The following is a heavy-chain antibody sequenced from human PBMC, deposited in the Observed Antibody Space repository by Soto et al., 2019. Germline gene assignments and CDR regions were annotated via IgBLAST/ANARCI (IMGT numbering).Heavy chain of an antibody. J-gene: IGHJ3*02. D-gene: IGHD3-22*01. V-gene: IGHV1-18*01. CDR1: GYTFTSYG. CDR3: ASVPLLSDSSGYYYGDALDI. CDR2: ISAYNGNT. Sequence: GASVKVSCKASGYTFTSYGISWVRQAPGQGLEWMGWISAYNGNTNYAQKLQGRVTMTTDTSTSTAYMELRSLRSDDTAVYYCASVPLLSDSSGYYYGDALDIWGKGTMVTVSS.